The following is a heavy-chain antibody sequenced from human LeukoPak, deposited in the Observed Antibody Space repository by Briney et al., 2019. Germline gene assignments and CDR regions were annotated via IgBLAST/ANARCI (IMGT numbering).Heavy chain of an antibody. CDR1: GGTFSSYA. J-gene: IGHJ5*02. CDR3: ARGDIVLNGRHWFDP. Sequence: ASVKVSCKASGGTFSSYAISWVRQAPGQGLEWMGGIIPIFSTANYAQKFQGRVTITTDESTSTAYMELSSLRSEDTAVYYCARGDIVLNGRHWFDPWGQGTLVTVSS. V-gene: IGHV1-69*05. D-gene: IGHD2-8*01. CDR2: IIPIFSTA.